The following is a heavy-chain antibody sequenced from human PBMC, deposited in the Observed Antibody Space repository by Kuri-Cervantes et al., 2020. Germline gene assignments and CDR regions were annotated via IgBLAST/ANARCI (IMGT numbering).Heavy chain of an antibody. CDR1: GGSISSYY. CDR2: IYYTGST. Sequence: SETLSLTCTVSGGSISSYYWSWIRQPPGKGLEWIGYIYYTGSTNYNPSLKSRVTISVDTSKNQFSLKLSSVTAADTALYYCARVHLIMVQGVIIGGWLDPWGQGTLVTVSS. CDR3: ARVHLIMVQGVIIGGWLDP. V-gene: IGHV4-59*13. J-gene: IGHJ5*02. D-gene: IGHD3-10*01.